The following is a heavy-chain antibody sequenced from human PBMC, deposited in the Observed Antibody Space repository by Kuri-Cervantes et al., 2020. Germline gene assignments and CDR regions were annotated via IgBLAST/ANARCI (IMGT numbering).Heavy chain of an antibody. CDR3: ARIPNYSYGMDV. J-gene: IGHJ6*02. CDR2: IYYSGST. V-gene: IGHV4-61*01. D-gene: IGHD1-26*01. CDR1: GGSVSSGSYY. Sequence: GSLRLSCTVSGGSVSSGSYYWSWIRQPPGKGLEWIGYIYYSGSTNYNPSLKSRVTISVDTSKNQFSLKLSSATAADTAVYYCARIPNYSYGMDVWGQGTTVTVSS.